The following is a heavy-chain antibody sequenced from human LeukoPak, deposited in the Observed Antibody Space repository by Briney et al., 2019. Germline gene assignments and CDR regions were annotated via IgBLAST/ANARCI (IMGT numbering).Heavy chain of an antibody. D-gene: IGHD1-1*01. V-gene: IGHV1-46*01. J-gene: IGHJ4*02. CDR2: INPSAGST. CDR3: ARDLVYPTDWNHYYFDY. Sequence: GASVNVSCKASGYTFTGYYMHWARQAPGQGLEWMGWINPSAGSTNYAQRFQGRVTMTRDMSTTTVYMELSSLRSEDTAVYYCARDLVYPTDWNHYYFDYWGWGTLVTVFS. CDR1: GYTFTGYY.